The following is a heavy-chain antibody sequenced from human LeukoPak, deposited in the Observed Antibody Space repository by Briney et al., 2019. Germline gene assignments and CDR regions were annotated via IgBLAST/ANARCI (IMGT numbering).Heavy chain of an antibody. CDR3: AKSGYNRFDY. CDR2: ISSSGSTI. CDR1: GFTFSSYE. D-gene: IGHD5-24*01. Sequence: GGSVRLSCAASGFTFSSYEMNWVRQAPGKGLEWVSYISSSGSTIYYADSVKGRFTISRDNVKNSLYLQMSSLRAEDTAVYYCAKSGYNRFDYWGQGTLVTVSS. V-gene: IGHV3-48*03. J-gene: IGHJ4*02.